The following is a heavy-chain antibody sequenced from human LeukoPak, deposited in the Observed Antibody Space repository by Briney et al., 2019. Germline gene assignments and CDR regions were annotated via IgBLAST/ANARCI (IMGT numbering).Heavy chain of an antibody. CDR3: ARPLGYCSDSRCPQSWFDP. CDR2: INQSGST. CDR1: GESFSAYY. D-gene: IGHD2-15*01. Sequence: PSETLSLTCVVYGESFSAYYWSWFRQTPGKGLEWIGEINQSGSTNYNPSLKSRVIISVDTSKNQFSLKLSSVTAADTAVYYCARPLGYCSDSRCPQSWFDPWGQGTLVTVSS. J-gene: IGHJ5*02. V-gene: IGHV4-34*01.